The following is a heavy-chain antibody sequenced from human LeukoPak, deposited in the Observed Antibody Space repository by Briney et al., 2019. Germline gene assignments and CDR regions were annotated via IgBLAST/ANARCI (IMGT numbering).Heavy chain of an antibody. CDR1: GFTVDSNY. V-gene: IGHV3-53*01. J-gene: IGHJ5*02. CDR3: ANFPSWIQLRWFDP. Sequence: GGSLRLSCAASGFTVDSNYLSWVRQAPGKGLEWVSTIYTGGNTYYAASVKGRFTISRDNSKNTLYLQMNSLRAEDTAVYYCANFPSWIQLRWFDPWGQGTLVTVSS. CDR2: IYTGGNT. D-gene: IGHD5-18*01.